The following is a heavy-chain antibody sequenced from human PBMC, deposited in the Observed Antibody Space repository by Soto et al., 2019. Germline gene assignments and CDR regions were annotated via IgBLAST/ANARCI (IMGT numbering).Heavy chain of an antibody. Sequence: QVQLQESGPGLVKPSQTLSLTCTVSGGSISSGGYYWSWIRQHPGKGLEWIGYIYYSGSTYYNPSLKGRVTISVDTSKNQFTLKLSSVTAADTAVYYCVVWFGELLGPSWFDPWGQGTLVTVSS. V-gene: IGHV4-31*03. D-gene: IGHD3-10*01. CDR1: GGSISSGGYY. J-gene: IGHJ5*02. CDR3: VVWFGELLGPSWFDP. CDR2: IYYSGST.